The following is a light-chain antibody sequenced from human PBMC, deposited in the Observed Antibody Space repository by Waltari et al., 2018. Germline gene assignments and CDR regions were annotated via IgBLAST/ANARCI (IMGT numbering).Light chain of an antibody. Sequence: DIVMTQSPDSVALSLGERATITCKSSQIVLYSSNSKDYLAWYQQKPVQPPKLLIYWASTRESGVPDRFSGSGSGTDFTLTISSLQAEDVAVYYCQQYCTIPITFGQGTRLEIK. CDR3: QQYCTIPIT. CDR2: WAS. CDR1: QIVLYSSNSKDY. J-gene: IGKJ5*01. V-gene: IGKV4-1*01.